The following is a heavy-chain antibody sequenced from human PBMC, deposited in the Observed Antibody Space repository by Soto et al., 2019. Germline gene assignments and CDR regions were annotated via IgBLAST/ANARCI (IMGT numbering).Heavy chain of an antibody. D-gene: IGHD2-2*01. Sequence: SETLSLTCAVYGGSFSGYYWSWIRQPPGKGLEWIGEINHSGSTNYNPSLKSRVTISVDTSKNQFSLKLSSVTAADTAVYYCARGTPSPDIVVVPAAEEGDYWGQGTLVTVSS. J-gene: IGHJ4*02. CDR3: ARGTPSPDIVVVPAAEEGDY. CDR2: INHSGST. V-gene: IGHV4-34*01. CDR1: GGSFSGYY.